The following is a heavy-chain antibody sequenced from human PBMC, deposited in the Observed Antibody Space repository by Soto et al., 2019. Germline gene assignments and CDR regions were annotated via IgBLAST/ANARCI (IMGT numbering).Heavy chain of an antibody. Sequence: GASVKVSCKASGYTFTSYYMHWVRQAPGQGLEWMGIINPSGGSTSYAQKFQGRVTMTRDTSTSTVYMELSSLRSEDTAVYYCARDLSTAYGSGSYYLSHWFDPWGQGTLVTVSS. J-gene: IGHJ5*02. CDR1: GYTFTSYY. D-gene: IGHD3-10*01. CDR2: INPSGGST. V-gene: IGHV1-46*03. CDR3: ARDLSTAYGSGSYYLSHWFDP.